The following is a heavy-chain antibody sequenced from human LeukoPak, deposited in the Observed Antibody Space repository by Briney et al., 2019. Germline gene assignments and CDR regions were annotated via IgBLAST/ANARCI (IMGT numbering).Heavy chain of an antibody. CDR1: GFTFSTYA. V-gene: IGHV3-23*01. J-gene: IGHJ4*02. CDR2: ISSSGGSP. CDR3: AKDQALSLSSSRALDY. Sequence: GGSLRLSCVASGFTFSTYALSWVRQAPGKGLEWVSAISSSGGSPYYADSVNGRFTISRDNSKNALYLQMNSLRAEDTALYYCAKDQALSLSSSRALDYWGQGTLVTVSS. D-gene: IGHD2-2*01.